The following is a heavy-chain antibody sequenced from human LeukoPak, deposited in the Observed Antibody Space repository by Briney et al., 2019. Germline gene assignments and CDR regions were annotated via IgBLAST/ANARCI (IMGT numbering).Heavy chain of an antibody. CDR1: GGSISSGSYY. CDR3: ARYLSSLGISRGYYYGMDV. V-gene: IGHV4-61*02. J-gene: IGHJ6*02. Sequence: SQTLSLTCSVSGGSISSGSYYWSWIRQPAGKGLEWIGRFYTSGSTNYNPSLKSRVTISVDTSKNQFSLQLRSVTAADTAVYYCARYLSSLGISRGYYYGMDVWGQGTTVTVSS. CDR2: FYTSGST. D-gene: IGHD6-13*01.